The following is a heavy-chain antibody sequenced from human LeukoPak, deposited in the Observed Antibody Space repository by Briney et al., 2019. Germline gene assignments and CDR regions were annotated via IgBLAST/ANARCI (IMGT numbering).Heavy chain of an antibody. Sequence: SETLSLTCAVYGGSFSGYYWSWIRQPPGKGLEWIGEINHSGGTNYNPSLKSRVTISVDTSKNQFSLKLSSVTAADTAVYYCARGRGYYDYVWGSSKTLDYWGQGTLVTVSS. CDR3: ARGRGYYDYVWGSSKTLDY. D-gene: IGHD3-16*01. CDR2: INHSGGT. V-gene: IGHV4-34*01. CDR1: GGSFSGYY. J-gene: IGHJ4*02.